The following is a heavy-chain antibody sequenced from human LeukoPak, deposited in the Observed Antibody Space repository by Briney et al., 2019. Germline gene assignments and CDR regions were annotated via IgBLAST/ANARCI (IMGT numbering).Heavy chain of an antibody. D-gene: IGHD6-13*01. CDR3: ARHLPQGYSSCWYPFDY. V-gene: IGHV4-59*08. J-gene: IGHJ4*02. Sequence: PSETLSLTCTVSGGSISSYYWSWIRQPPGKGLEWIGYIYYSGSTNYNPSLKSRVTISVDTSKNQFSLKLSSVTAADTAVYYCARHLPQGYSSCWYPFDYWGQGTLVTVSS. CDR2: IYYSGST. CDR1: GGSISSYY.